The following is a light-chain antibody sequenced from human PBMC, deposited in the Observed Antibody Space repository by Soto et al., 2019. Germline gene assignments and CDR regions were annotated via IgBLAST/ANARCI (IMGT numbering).Light chain of an antibody. CDR3: QHYNSYSEA. V-gene: IGKV1-5*03. CDR2: KAS. Sequence: DIQMTQSPSTLSESVGDRVTITCRASQTISSWLPWYQQKPGKAPKLLIYKASTLKSGVPSRFSGSGSGTEFTLTISSLQPDDFATYYCQHYNSYSEAFGQGTKVELK. CDR1: QTISSW. J-gene: IGKJ1*01.